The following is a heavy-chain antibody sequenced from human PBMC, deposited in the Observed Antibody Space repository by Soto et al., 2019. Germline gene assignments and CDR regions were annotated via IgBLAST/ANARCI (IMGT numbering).Heavy chain of an antibody. J-gene: IGHJ6*02. CDR2: INHSGST. Sequence: SETVSLTCAVYGGSFSGYYWSWIRQPPGKGLEWIGEINHSGSTNYNPSLKSRVTISVDTSKNQFSLKLSSVTAADTAVYYCARSYDFSYGMDVWGQGTTVTVSS. D-gene: IGHD3-3*01. CDR3: ARSYDFSYGMDV. V-gene: IGHV4-34*01. CDR1: GGSFSGYY.